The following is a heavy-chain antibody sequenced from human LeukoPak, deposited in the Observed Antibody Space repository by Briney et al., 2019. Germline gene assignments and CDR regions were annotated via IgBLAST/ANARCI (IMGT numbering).Heavy chain of an antibody. CDR1: GYTFTGYY. CDR3: ARAGGFGELGY. V-gene: IGHV1-2*02. CDR2: INPNSGGT. J-gene: IGHJ4*02. Sequence: GASVKVSCKASGYTFTGYYMHWVRQAPGQGLEWMGWINPNSGGTSYAQKFQGRVTLTRDTSISTAHMELSRLTSDDTAVYHCARAGGFGELGYWGQGSLVTVSS. D-gene: IGHD3-10*01.